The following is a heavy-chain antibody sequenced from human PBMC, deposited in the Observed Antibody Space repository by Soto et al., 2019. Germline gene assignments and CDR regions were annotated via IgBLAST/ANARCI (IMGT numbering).Heavy chain of an antibody. CDR1: GASINRGDFS. D-gene: IGHD3-3*01. J-gene: IGHJ6*02. Sequence: QVQVQQSGPGLVKPSQTLSLTCTISGASINRGDFSWHWIRQQPGKALEWLGTIYDTTTTDYHPSLKSRLVISADTSKNQVSLTLRDLNTADTAVYYCARGFSLDVWGQGTAVTV. CDR3: ARGFSLDV. V-gene: IGHV4-31*03. CDR2: IYDTTTT.